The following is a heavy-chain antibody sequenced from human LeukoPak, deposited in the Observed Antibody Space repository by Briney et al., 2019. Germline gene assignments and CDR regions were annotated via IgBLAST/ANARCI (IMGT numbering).Heavy chain of an antibody. D-gene: IGHD5-24*01. J-gene: IGHJ4*02. CDR2: ISGSGGST. CDR3: TRDIWLGNDY. V-gene: IGHV3-23*01. Sequence: GGSLRLSCAVSGFTFSSYGMSWVRQAPGKGLEWVSAISGSGGSTYYADSVKGRFTISRDNSKNTAYLQMNSLKTEDTAVYYCTRDIWLGNDYWGQGTLVTVSS. CDR1: GFTFSSYG.